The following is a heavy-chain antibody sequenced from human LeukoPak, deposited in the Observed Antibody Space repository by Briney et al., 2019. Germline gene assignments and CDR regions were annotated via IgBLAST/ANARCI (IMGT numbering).Heavy chain of an antibody. V-gene: IGHV1-8*03. CDR3: ARGFRIVVVPAAIGYWFDP. J-gene: IGHJ5*02. CDR1: GYTFTSYD. Sequence: GASVKVSCKASGYTFTSYDINWVRQATGQGLEWMGWMNPNSGNTGYAQKLQGRVTITRNTSISTAYMELSSLRSEDTAVYYCARGFRIVVVPAAIGYWFDPWGQGTLVTVSS. D-gene: IGHD2-2*02. CDR2: MNPNSGNT.